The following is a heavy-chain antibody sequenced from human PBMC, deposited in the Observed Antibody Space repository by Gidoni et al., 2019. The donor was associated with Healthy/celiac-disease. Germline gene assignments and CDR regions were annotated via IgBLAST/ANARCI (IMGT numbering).Heavy chain of an antibody. V-gene: IGHV3-9*01. Sequence: EVQLVESGGGVVQPGRSLRLCCAASGFTFDDYAMHWVRQAPGKGLEWVSGISWNSGSIGYADAVKGRFTISRDNAKNSLYLQMNSLRAEDTALYYCAKVGSRDAFDIWGQGTMVTVSS. CDR1: GFTFDDYA. CDR2: ISWNSGSI. D-gene: IGHD3-10*01. J-gene: IGHJ3*02. CDR3: AKVGSRDAFDI.